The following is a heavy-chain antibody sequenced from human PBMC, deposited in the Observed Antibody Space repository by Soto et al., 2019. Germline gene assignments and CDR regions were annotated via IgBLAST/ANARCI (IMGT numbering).Heavy chain of an antibody. Sequence: ASETLSLTCTVSGGSISSYYWSWIRQPPGKGLEWIGCIYYSGSTNYNPSLKSRVTISVDTSKNQFSLKLSSVTAADTAVYYCARGYCSGGSCALFDYWGQGTLVT. CDR2: IYYSGST. CDR1: GGSISSYY. V-gene: IGHV4-59*01. CDR3: ARGYCSGGSCALFDY. J-gene: IGHJ4*02. D-gene: IGHD2-15*01.